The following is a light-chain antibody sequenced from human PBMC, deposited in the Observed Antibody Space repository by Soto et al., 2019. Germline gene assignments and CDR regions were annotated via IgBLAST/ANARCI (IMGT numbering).Light chain of an antibody. V-gene: IGLV1-40*01. CDR3: QSYDSSLRGAV. J-gene: IGLJ7*01. CDR2: DNN. CDR1: SSNFGAGYD. Sequence: QSVLTQPPSVSGAPGQRVTISCTGTSSNFGAGYDVHWYQQLPGTAPKLLIYDNNKRPSGVPDRFSGSKSGTSASLAITGLQAEDEADYYCQSYDSSLRGAVFGGGTQLTVL.